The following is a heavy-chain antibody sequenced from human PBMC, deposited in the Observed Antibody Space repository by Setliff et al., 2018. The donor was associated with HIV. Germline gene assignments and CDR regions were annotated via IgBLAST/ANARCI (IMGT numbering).Heavy chain of an antibody. CDR3: ARDERYFDWLPYPYYYYYGMDV. V-gene: IGHV1-8*02. D-gene: IGHD3-9*01. CDR1: GYTFTSYD. CDR2: MNPNNGNT. J-gene: IGHJ6*02. Sequence: GASVKVSCKASGYTFTSYDINWVRQATGQGLEWMGWMNPNNGNTGYAQKFQGRVTMTRNTSISTAYMELSSLRSEDTAVYYCARDERYFDWLPYPYYYYYGMDVWGQGTTVTVSS.